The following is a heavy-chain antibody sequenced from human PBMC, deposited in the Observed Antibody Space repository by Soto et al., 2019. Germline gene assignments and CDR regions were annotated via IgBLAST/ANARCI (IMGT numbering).Heavy chain of an antibody. CDR2: ISGSGGST. Sequence: GGSLRLSCAASGFTFSSYAMSWVRQAPGKGLEWVSAISGSGGSTYYADSVKGRFTISRDNSKNTLYLQMNSLRAEDTAVYYCAKDRNGYSSSWYLVGAIDYWGQGTLVTVSS. V-gene: IGHV3-23*01. CDR1: GFTFSSYA. CDR3: AKDRNGYSSSWYLVGAIDY. J-gene: IGHJ4*02. D-gene: IGHD6-13*01.